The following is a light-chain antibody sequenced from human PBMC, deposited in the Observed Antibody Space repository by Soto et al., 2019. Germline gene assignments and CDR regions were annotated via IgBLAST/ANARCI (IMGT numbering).Light chain of an antibody. Sequence: EIVLTQSPGTLSLSPGERATLSCMASQTLTTRFLAWYQQKPGQAPRLLIYGASSRATGIPDRFSGSGSGTEYNLTVSRLEPEDFAVYSCQQYADLPYTFGQGTTLEIK. CDR3: QQYADLPYT. V-gene: IGKV3-20*01. J-gene: IGKJ2*01. CDR2: GAS. CDR1: QTLTTRF.